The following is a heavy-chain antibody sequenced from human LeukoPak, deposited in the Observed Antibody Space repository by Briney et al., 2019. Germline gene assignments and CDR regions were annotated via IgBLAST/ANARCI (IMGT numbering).Heavy chain of an antibody. CDR1: GGSISSSSYY. J-gene: IGHJ5*02. CDR3: ARGTIGITIFGFDP. D-gene: IGHD3-3*01. Sequence: SETLSLTCTVSGGSISSSSYYWGWIRQPPGKGLEWIGNIYYSGSTYYNPSLKSRVTISVDTSKNQFSLKLSSVTAADTAVYYCARGTIGITIFGFDPWGQGTLVTVSS. CDR2: IYYSGST. V-gene: IGHV4-39*01.